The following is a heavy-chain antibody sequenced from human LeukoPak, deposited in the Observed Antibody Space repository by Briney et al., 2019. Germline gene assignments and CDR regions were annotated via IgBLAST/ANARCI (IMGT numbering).Heavy chain of an antibody. V-gene: IGHV1-69*05. CDR2: IIPIFGTA. D-gene: IGHD2-15*01. J-gene: IGHJ4*02. CDR3: AGGVAANYYFDY. Sequence: GASVKVSCKASGYTFTSYAISWVRQAPGQGLEWMGRIIPIFGTANYAQKFQGRVTITTDESTSTAYMELSSLRSEDTAVYYCAGGVAANYYFDYWGQGTLVTVSS. CDR1: GYTFTSYA.